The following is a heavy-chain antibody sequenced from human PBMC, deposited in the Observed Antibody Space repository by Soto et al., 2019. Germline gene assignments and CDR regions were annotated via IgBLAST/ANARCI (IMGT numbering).Heavy chain of an antibody. CDR3: ARLEGFTVMDV. Sequence: PSETLSLTCTVSGGSISSSSYYWGWIRQPPGKGLEWIGNVYYSGSTYYNPSLKSRVTISVDTSKNQFSLRLRSVTAADTAVYYCARLEGFTVMDVWGQGTTVTVSS. CDR2: VYYSGST. CDR1: GGSISSSSYY. J-gene: IGHJ6*02. D-gene: IGHD3-3*01. V-gene: IGHV4-39*01.